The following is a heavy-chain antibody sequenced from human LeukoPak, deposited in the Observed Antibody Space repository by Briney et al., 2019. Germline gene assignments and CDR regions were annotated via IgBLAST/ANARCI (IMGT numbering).Heavy chain of an antibody. Sequence: SGGSLRLSCAASGFTFSSYAMSWVRQAPGKGLEWVSAITGSGVSTYYADSVKGRFTISRDNSKNTLFLQMDSLRAEDTAVYYCAKVPMGPFGVVSYFDYWGQGTLVTVSS. V-gene: IGHV3-23*01. J-gene: IGHJ4*02. CDR1: GFTFSSYA. D-gene: IGHD3-3*01. CDR2: ITGSGVST. CDR3: AKVPMGPFGVVSYFDY.